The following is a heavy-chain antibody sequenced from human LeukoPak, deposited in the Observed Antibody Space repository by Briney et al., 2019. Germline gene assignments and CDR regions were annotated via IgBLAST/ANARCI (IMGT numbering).Heavy chain of an antibody. Sequence: GASVKVSCKASGYTFTSYGISWVRQAPGQGVERMGWISAYNGNTNYAQKLQGRVTMTTDTSTSTAYMELRSLRSDDTAVYYCARSYYDFWSGYSTGWYFDYWGQGTLVTVSS. V-gene: IGHV1-18*01. D-gene: IGHD3-3*01. CDR3: ARSYYDFWSGYSTGWYFDY. CDR1: GYTFTSYG. CDR2: ISAYNGNT. J-gene: IGHJ4*02.